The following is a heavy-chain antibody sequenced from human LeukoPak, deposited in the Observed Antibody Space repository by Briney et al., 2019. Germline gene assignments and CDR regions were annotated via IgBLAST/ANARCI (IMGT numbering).Heavy chain of an antibody. CDR3: GRVEVFVDITMGAVLDWLDH. V-gene: IGHV1-18*01. CDR1: GYTFTSYC. CDR2: ISAYNGNT. Sequence: ASVKVSCKPSGYTFTSYCISWVRQAPGQGLEWMGWISAYNGNTNYAQKLQGRVTMTTDTSTSTAYMELRSLRSDDEAVYYCGRVEVFVDITMGAVLDWLDHWGQGTLVTVSS. D-gene: IGHD5-18*01. J-gene: IGHJ5*02.